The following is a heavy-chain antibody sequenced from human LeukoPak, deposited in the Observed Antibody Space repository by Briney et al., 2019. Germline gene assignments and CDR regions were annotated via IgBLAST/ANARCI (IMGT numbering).Heavy chain of an antibody. J-gene: IGHJ5*02. CDR2: TYYSGST. D-gene: IGHD4-11*01. CDR3: ARVGESNDYPNWFDP. Sequence: PSQTLSLTCTVSGGSISSGDYYWSWIRQPPGKGLEWIGYTYYSGSTYYNPSLKSRVTISVDTSKNQFSLKLSSVTAADTAVYYCARVGESNDYPNWFDPWGQGTLVTVSS. CDR1: GGSISSGDYY. V-gene: IGHV4-30-4*01.